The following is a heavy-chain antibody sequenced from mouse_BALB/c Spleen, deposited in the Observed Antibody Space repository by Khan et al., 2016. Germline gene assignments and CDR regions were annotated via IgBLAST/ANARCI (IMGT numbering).Heavy chain of an antibody. CDR2: IYYSGTI. J-gene: IGHJ4*01. CDR3: SRDALWGSMDF. D-gene: IGHD1-1*02. Sequence: EVQLQESGPGLVKPSQTVSLTCTVTGISITTGNYRWSWIRQFPGHKLEWIGYIYYSGTITYNPSLTSRTTITRDTSKNQFFLAINSLTTEDTATYYCSRDALWGSMDFWGQGTSVTVSS. CDR1: GISITTGNYR. V-gene: IGHV3-5*02.